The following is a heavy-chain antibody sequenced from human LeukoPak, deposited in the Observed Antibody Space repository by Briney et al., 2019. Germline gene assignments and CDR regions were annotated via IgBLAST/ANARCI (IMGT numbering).Heavy chain of an antibody. D-gene: IGHD3-22*01. CDR3: ARYYDSSGIDY. J-gene: IGHJ4*02. V-gene: IGHV3-23*01. Sequence: GGSLRLSCAAPGFTFSNYWMHWVRQAPGKGLEWVSAISGSGGSTYYADSVKGRFTISRDNSKNTLYLQMNSLRAEDTAVYYCARYYDSSGIDYWGQGTLVTVSS. CDR1: GFTFSNYW. CDR2: ISGSGGST.